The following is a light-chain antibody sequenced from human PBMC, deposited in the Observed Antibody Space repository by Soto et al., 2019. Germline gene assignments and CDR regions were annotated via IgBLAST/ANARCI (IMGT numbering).Light chain of an antibody. CDR3: QQYKDYWT. V-gene: IGKV1-5*03. CDR1: QNINGW. J-gene: IGKJ1*01. Sequence: DVQMTQSPTTLSASVGDRVTITCRASQNINGWLAWYQRKPGKAPKLLIHKTSNLESGVPLRCSGSGSGTEFTLTISSLQPDDFATYYCQQYKDYWTFGQGTTVEIK. CDR2: KTS.